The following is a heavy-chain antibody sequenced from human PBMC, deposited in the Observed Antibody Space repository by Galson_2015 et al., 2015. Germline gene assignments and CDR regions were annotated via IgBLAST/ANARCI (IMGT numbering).Heavy chain of an antibody. V-gene: IGHV3-33*01. CDR1: GFTFSSYG. CDR3: ASSNLAAAGPLDY. J-gene: IGHJ4*02. CDR2: IWYDGSNK. D-gene: IGHD6-13*01. Sequence: SLRLSCAASGFTFSSYGMHWVRQAPGKGLEWVAVIWYDGSNKYYADSVKGRFTISRDNSKNTLYLQMNSLRAEDTAVYYCASSNLAAAGPLDYWGRGTLVTVPS.